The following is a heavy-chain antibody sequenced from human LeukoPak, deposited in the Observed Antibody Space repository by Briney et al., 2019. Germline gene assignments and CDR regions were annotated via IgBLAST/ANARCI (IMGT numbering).Heavy chain of an antibody. CDR2: INHSGST. Sequence: SETLSLTCAVYGGSFSGYYWSWIRQPPGKGLEWIGEINHSGSTNYNPSLKSRVTISVDTSKNQFSLKLSSVTAADTAVYYCARHSVVVPAAMFDYWGQGTLVTVSS. CDR1: GGSFSGYY. V-gene: IGHV4-34*01. D-gene: IGHD2-2*01. J-gene: IGHJ4*02. CDR3: ARHSVVVPAAMFDY.